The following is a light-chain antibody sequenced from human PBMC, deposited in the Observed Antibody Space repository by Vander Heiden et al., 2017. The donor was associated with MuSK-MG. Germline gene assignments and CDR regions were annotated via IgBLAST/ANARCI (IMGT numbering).Light chain of an antibody. CDR3: QQRDYWPLT. V-gene: IGKV3-11*01. CDR1: QSVDTY. CDR2: DAS. J-gene: IGKJ4*01. Sequence: EIVLTQSPATLSLSPGERATLSCRASQSVDTYLAWFQQTPGQAPRLLIYDASTRASGTPARFSGRGSGTDFTLTISSLEPEDFAVFYCQQRDYWPLTFGGGTKVX.